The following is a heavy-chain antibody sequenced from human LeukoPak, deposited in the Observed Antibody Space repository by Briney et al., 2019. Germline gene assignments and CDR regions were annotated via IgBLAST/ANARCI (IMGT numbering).Heavy chain of an antibody. V-gene: IGHV4-4*07. CDR3: ARIPLLCSSTSCYTGPHYYYYMDV. CDR2: IYTSGST. CDR1: GGSISSYY. J-gene: IGHJ6*03. D-gene: IGHD2-2*02. Sequence: SEALSLTCTVSGGSISSYYWSWIRQPAGKGLEWIGRIYTSGSTNYNPSLKSRVTMSVDTSKNQFSLKLSSMTAADTAVYYCARIPLLCSSTSCYTGPHYYYYMDVWGKGTTVTVSS.